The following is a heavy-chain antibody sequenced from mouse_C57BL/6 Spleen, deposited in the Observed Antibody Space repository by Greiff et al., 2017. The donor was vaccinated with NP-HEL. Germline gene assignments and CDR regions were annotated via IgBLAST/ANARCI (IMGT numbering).Heavy chain of an antibody. V-gene: IGHV1-15*01. CDR3: TRLAGTRVFYYAMDY. D-gene: IGHD4-1*01. J-gene: IGHJ4*01. CDR1: GYTFTDYE. Sequence: VKLQESGAELVRPGASVTLSCKASGYTFTDYEMHWVKQTPVHGLEWIGAIDPETGGTAYNQKFKGKAILTADKSSSTAYMELRSLTSEDSAVYYCTRLAGTRVFYYAMDYWGQGTSVTVSS. CDR2: IDPETGGT.